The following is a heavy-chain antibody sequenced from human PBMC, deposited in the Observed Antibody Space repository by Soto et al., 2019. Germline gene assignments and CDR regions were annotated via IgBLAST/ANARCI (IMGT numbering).Heavy chain of an antibody. V-gene: IGHV3-23*01. J-gene: IGHJ4*02. Sequence: PGGSLRLSCAASGFTFSSYAMSWVRQAPGKGLEWVSAISGSGGSTYYADSVKGRFTISRDNSKNTLYLQMNSLRAEDTAEDYSVRPITFFGGPKRTPFDYWGQGILVTVSS. CDR1: GFTFSSYA. D-gene: IGHD3-3*01. CDR2: ISGSGGST. CDR3: VRPITFFGGPKRTPFDY.